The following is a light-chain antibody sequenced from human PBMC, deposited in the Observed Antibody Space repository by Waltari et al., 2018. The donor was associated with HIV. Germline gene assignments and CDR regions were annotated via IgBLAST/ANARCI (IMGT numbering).Light chain of an antibody. Sequence: QSALTQPRSVSGSPGQSVTIPCTGTSSAGGGYNSGSWYQQHPGKAPKFMIYDVSKRPSGVPDRFSGSKSGNTASLTISGLQAEDEADYYCCSYAGNYTLVFGGGTKLTVL. CDR2: DVS. J-gene: IGLJ3*02. CDR1: SSAGGGYNS. V-gene: IGLV2-11*01. CDR3: CSYAGNYTLV.